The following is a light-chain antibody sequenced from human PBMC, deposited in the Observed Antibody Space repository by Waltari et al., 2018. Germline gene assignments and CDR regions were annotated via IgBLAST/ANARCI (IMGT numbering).Light chain of an antibody. CDR1: SSDVGGYNY. CDR3: SSYSGSNDYV. J-gene: IGLJ1*01. V-gene: IGLV2-8*01. CDR2: EVN. Sequence: QSALTQPPSASGSPGQSVTISCTGTSSDVGGYNYVSWYQQHPGKAPKLMIYEVNKRPSGVPERFAGSKSGNTASLTVSGLQAEAEADYYCSSYSGSNDYVFGTGTEVTVL.